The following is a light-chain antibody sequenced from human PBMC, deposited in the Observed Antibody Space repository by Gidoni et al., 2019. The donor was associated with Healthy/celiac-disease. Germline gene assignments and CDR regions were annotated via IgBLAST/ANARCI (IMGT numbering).Light chain of an antibody. CDR3: QSYDSSLSGSV. V-gene: IGLV1-40*01. Sequence: QSVLTQPPSVSGTPGQRVTISCTGSISNIGAGYDVPWYQQLPGTAPNLLIYGNSNRPSGVPDRFSGSKSGTSASLAITGLQAEDEADYYCQSYDSSLSGSVFGGGTKLTVL. J-gene: IGLJ2*01. CDR1: ISNIGAGYD. CDR2: GNS.